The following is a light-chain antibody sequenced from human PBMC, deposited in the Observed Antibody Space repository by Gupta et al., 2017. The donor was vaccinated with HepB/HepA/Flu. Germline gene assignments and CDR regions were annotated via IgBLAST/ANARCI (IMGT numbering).Light chain of an antibody. J-gene: IGKJ1*01. CDR1: QSVLYSSNNKNY. CDR2: WTP. CDR3: QQYYSTPPT. Sequence: DIVMTHSPDSLAVSLGERATINCKSSQSVLYSSNNKNYLAWYQQKPGQPPKLLIYWTPTRESGVPDRFSGSGSGTDFTLTISSLQAEDVAVYYCQQYYSTPPTFGQGTKVEIK. V-gene: IGKV4-1*01.